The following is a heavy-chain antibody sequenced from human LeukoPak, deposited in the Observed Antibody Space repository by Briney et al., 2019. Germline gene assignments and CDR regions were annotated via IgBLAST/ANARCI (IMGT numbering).Heavy chain of an antibody. J-gene: IGHJ4*02. CDR3: ARSRSYDILTGYDY. V-gene: IGHV1-2*04. CDR2: INPNSGGT. D-gene: IGHD3-9*01. CDR1: GYTFTGYY. Sequence: ASVKVSCKASGYTFTGYYMHWVRQAPGQGLEWMGWINPNSGGTNYAQKFQGWVTMTRDTSISTAYMELRSLRSDDTAVYYCARSRSYDILTGYDYWGQGTLVTVSS.